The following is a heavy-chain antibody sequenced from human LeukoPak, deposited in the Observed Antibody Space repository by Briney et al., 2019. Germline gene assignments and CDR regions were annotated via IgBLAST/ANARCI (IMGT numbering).Heavy chain of an antibody. CDR3: ARTPLGYYYGSGTYSYGMDV. CDR1: GDFVSADYY. Sequence: SETLSLTCIVSGDFVSADYYWGWIRQPPGKGLEWIGHISYSGSTNYNPSLKSRVTISVDTSKNQFSLKLTSVTAADTAVYYCARTPLGYYYGSGTYSYGMDVWGQGTTVTVSS. D-gene: IGHD3-10*01. J-gene: IGHJ6*02. CDR2: ISYSGST. V-gene: IGHV4-61*08.